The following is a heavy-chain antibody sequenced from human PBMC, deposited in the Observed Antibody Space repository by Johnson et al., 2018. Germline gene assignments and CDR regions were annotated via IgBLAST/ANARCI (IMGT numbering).Heavy chain of an antibody. J-gene: IGHJ1*01. CDR2: ISGNRGSI. CDR3: ANIDTSGRGAYFQY. D-gene: IGHD3-22*01. CDR1: GFTFDDYA. V-gene: IGHV3-9*01. Sequence: VQLQESGGGLVQPGRSLRLSCAASGFTFDDYAMHWVRQAPGKGLEWVSGISGNRGSIGYADAVKGRFTISRDSAKSSLYLQMNSLRAEETAVYYCANIDTSGRGAYFQYWGQGSLVTVSS.